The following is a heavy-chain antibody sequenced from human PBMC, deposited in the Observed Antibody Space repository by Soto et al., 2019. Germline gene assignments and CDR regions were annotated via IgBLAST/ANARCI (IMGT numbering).Heavy chain of an antibody. J-gene: IGHJ3*02. V-gene: IGHV4-61*01. CDR2: IYYSGST. CDR1: GGSVSSGSYY. D-gene: IGHD6-13*01. CDR3: TTTRPGTNVFDN. Sequence: SETLSLTCTVSGGSVSSGSYYWSWIRQPPGKGLEWIGYIYYSGSTNYNPSLKSRVTISVDTSKNQFSLKLSSVTAADTAVYYCTTTRPGTNVFDNWGQGTLVTVSS.